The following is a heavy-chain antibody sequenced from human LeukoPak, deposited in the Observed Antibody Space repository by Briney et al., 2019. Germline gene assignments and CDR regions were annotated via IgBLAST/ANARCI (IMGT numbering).Heavy chain of an antibody. Sequence: SETLSLTCTVSGGSISSGDYYWSWIRQPPGKGLEWIGSIYYSGNTYYNPSLKSRVTISVDTSKNQFSLKLSSVTAADTAVYYCARPAYGSWYFGYWGQETLVTVSS. CDR2: IYYSGNT. CDR1: GGSISSGDYY. V-gene: IGHV4-39*01. J-gene: IGHJ4*02. CDR3: ARPAYGSWYFGY. D-gene: IGHD6-13*01.